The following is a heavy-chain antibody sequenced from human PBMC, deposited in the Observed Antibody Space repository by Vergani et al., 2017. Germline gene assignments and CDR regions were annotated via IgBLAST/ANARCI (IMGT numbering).Heavy chain of an antibody. D-gene: IGHD6-13*01. Sequence: QVQLQESGPGLVKPSETLSLTCTVSGGSVSSGSYYWSWIRQPPGKGLGWIGYIYYSGSTNYNPSLKSRVTISVDTSKNQFSLKLSSVTAADTAVYYCARASAAAADAFDIWGQGTMVTVSS. V-gene: IGHV4-61*01. CDR1: GGSVSSGSYY. CDR3: ARASAAAADAFDI. CDR2: IYYSGST. J-gene: IGHJ3*02.